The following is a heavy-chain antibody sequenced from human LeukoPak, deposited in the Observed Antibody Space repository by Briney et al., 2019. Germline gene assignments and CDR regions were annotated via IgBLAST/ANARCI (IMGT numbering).Heavy chain of an antibody. CDR3: AKDPRDHSYGWSWRYFDY. V-gene: IGHV3-23*01. CDR2: TSSSDAGT. J-gene: IGHJ4*02. CDR1: EFSVGSNY. Sequence: GGSLRLSCAASEFSVGSNYMTWVRQAPGKGLEWVAATSSSDAGTYHADSVRGRFTISRDNSKNTLYLQMNSLRAEDTAVYYCAKDPRDHSYGWSWRYFDYWGQGTLVTVSS. D-gene: IGHD5-18*01.